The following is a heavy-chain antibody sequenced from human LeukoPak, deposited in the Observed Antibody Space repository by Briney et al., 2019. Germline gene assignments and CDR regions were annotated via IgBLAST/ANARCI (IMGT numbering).Heavy chain of an antibody. CDR1: GFTFNNYW. D-gene: IGHD3-16*02. CDR3: VRDRIGFDP. J-gene: IGHJ5*02. Sequence: GGSLRLSCAASGFTFNNYWMHWVRQAPGKGLVWVSRIDSDGSTTSYADSVKGRFTVSRDDAKNTVFLQMNSLRAEDTAVYYCVRDRIGFDPWGQGTLVTVSS. CDR2: IDSDGSTT. V-gene: IGHV3-74*01.